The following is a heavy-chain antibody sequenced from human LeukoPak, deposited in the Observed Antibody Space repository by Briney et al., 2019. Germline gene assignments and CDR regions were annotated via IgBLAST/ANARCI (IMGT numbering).Heavy chain of an antibody. CDR2: IYHSGST. J-gene: IGHJ5*02. CDR1: GGSISSYY. D-gene: IGHD3-10*01. CDR3: ARRGGDP. V-gene: IGHV4-59*12. Sequence: SETLSLTCTVSGGSISSYYWSWIRQPPGKGLEWIGEIYHSGSTNYNPSLKSRVTISVDKSKNQFSLKLSSVTAADTAVYYCARRGGDPWGQGTLVTVSS.